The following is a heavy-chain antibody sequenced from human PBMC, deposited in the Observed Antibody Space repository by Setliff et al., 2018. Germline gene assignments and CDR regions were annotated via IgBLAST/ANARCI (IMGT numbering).Heavy chain of an antibody. CDR2: IYTSGST. CDR1: GGSISSGSNY. J-gene: IGHJ4*02. Sequence: SETLSLTCTVSGGSISSGSNYWSWIRQPAGRGLEWIGDIYTSGSTNYNPSLKSRVTISVDTSKNQFSLKLSSVTAADTAVYFCARRSHLRPYTYWGRGTLVTVSS. D-gene: IGHD6-6*01. V-gene: IGHV4-61*09. CDR3: ARRSHLRPYTY.